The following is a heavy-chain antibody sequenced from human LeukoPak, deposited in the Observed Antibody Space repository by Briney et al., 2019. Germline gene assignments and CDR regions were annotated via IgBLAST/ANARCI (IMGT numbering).Heavy chain of an antibody. CDR2: ISSDGSRT. CDR1: GFSFSNYW. J-gene: IGHJ3*01. Sequence: GGSLRLSCAASGFSFSNYWMHWVRQAPGRGLVWVSGISSDGSRTTYADSVKGRFTISRDNAKNTLFQQMNTLRADDTAVYYCARVRSLDVWGQGTMVTVSS. CDR3: ARVRSLDV. V-gene: IGHV3-74*01.